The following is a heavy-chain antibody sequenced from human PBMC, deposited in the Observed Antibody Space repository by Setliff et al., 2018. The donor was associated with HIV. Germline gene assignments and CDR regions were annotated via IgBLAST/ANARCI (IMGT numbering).Heavy chain of an antibody. J-gene: IGHJ4*02. CDR1: GGSFNDFY. D-gene: IGHD1-20*01. CDR3: ARTRALNASNWNPFDY. CDR2: VNHAGST. Sequence: PSETLSLTCAVYGGSFNDFYWIWIRQPPGKGLQWIGDVNHAGSTTYNPSLKSRVTISIDTSKNQFSLKLTSLTTSDVGLYYCARTRALNASNWNPFDYWGQGTLVTVSS. V-gene: IGHV4-34*01.